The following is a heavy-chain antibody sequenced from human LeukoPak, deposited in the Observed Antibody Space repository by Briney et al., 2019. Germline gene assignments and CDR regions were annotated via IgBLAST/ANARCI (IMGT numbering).Heavy chain of an antibody. CDR1: GYSLSSGYY. J-gene: IGHJ3*02. Sequence: SETLSLTCAVSGYSLSSGYYWGWIRQPPGKGLEGIGSIYHSGSTYYNPSLKSRVTISVDTSKNQFSLKLSSVTAADTAVYYCARGKSGQWLVPDAFDIWGQGTMVTISS. D-gene: IGHD6-19*01. V-gene: IGHV4-38-2*01. CDR3: ARGKSGQWLVPDAFDI. CDR2: IYHSGST.